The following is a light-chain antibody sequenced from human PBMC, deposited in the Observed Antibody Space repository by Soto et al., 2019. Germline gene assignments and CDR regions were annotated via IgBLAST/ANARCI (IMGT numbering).Light chain of an antibody. Sequence: IELTPSPGTLSLSPGERAPLSCRASQSVSNNYLAWYQQKPGQAPRLLIYGASNRATGIPDRFSGSGSGTDFTLTISRLEPEDFAVYYCQQYGSSGTFGQGTKVDIK. J-gene: IGKJ1*01. CDR3: QQYGSSGT. CDR1: QSVSNNY. CDR2: GAS. V-gene: IGKV3-20*01.